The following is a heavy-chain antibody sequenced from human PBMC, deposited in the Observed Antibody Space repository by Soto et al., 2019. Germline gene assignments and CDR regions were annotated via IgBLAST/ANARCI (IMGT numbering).Heavy chain of an antibody. J-gene: IGHJ4*02. D-gene: IGHD6-13*01. CDR1: GGSFSGYY. Sequence: QVQLQQWGAGLLKPSETRAVTCAVYGGSFSGYYWNWIRQPPGKGLEWIGEINHSGSTNYNPSLKGRVNKSIDTAQNQFSLKLSSVTAAGPAVYYRGGGGAGGLIATAVPRGYWGQGTLVTVSS. CDR2: INHSGST. CDR3: GGGGAGGLIATAVPRGY. V-gene: IGHV4-34*01.